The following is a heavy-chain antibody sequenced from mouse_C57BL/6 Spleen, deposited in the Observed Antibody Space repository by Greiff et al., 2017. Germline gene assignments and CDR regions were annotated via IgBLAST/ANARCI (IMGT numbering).Heavy chain of an antibody. CDR2: ISDGGSYT. D-gene: IGHD2-4*01. CDR3: ARGYDYDEGAWFAY. V-gene: IGHV5-4*03. J-gene: IGHJ3*01. CDR1: GFTFSSYA. Sequence: EVKVVESGGGLVKPGGSLKLSCAASGFTFSSYAMSWVRQTPEKRLEWVATISDGGSYTYYPDNVKGRFTISRDNAKNNLYLQMSHLKSEDTALDYCARGYDYDEGAWFAYWGQGTLVTVSA.